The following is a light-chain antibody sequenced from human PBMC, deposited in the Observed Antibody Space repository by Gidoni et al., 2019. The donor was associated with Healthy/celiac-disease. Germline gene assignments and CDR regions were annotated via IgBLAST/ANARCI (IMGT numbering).Light chain of an antibody. V-gene: IGKV1-33*01. CDR1: QDISNY. J-gene: IGKJ4*01. CDR3: QQYDNLLT. CDR2: DAS. Sequence: DIQMTQSPSSLSASVGDRVTITCQASQDISNYLNWYQQKPGKAPKLLIYDASNLETGVPSGFSGSGSGTDFTFTISSLQPEDIATYYCQQYDNLLTFGGGTKVEIK.